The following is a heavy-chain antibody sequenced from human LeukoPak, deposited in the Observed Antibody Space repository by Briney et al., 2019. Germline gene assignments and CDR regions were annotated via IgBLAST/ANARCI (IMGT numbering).Heavy chain of an antibody. J-gene: IGHJ4*02. CDR2: INDSGTT. CDR1: GFTFSSYE. Sequence: PGGSLRLSCAASGFTFSSYEMNWVRQAPGKGLEWIGDINDSGTTKYNPTLKSRVTISVDTSKNQFSLKVKSVTAADTAVYYCARLPLGAFGEVLNFDSWGQGILVTVSS. D-gene: IGHD3-10*01. CDR3: ARLPLGAFGEVLNFDS. V-gene: IGHV4-34*01.